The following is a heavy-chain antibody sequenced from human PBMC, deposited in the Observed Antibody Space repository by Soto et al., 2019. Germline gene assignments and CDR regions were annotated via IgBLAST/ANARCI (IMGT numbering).Heavy chain of an antibody. V-gene: IGHV4-59*01. D-gene: IGHD2-21*02. CDR1: GGSMSGYY. CDR2: VYYSGGA. CDR3: TRDGDGRMTTNPYYYYGMDV. J-gene: IGHJ6*02. Sequence: SETQSLTCTVSGGSMSGYYWSWIRQPPGKGLEWIGNVYYSGGAKYNPSVKRRVSISVDTSKNQFSLNLSSVTAADTAVYYCTRDGDGRMTTNPYYYYGMDVWGPGITVTVSS.